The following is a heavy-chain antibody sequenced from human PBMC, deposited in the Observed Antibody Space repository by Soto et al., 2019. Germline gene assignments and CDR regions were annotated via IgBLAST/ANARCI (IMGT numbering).Heavy chain of an antibody. CDR1: GASMFDNN. CDR2: VYYTGST. J-gene: IGHJ4*02. CDR3: AREVPSTVTSYFDS. D-gene: IGHD4-17*01. Sequence: LSLTCTVSGASMFDNNWAWTRQPPGKGLEWIGYVYYTGSTSYNPSLRSRVNISVDTSKNQFSPKLASVTAADTAEYFCAREVPSTVTSYFDSWGQGTLVTVSS. V-gene: IGHV4-59*01.